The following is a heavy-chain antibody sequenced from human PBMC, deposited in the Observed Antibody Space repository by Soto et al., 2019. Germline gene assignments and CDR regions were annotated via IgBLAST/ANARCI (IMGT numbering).Heavy chain of an antibody. D-gene: IGHD2-15*01. CDR1: SGPSSSHN. CDR2: VYHTGGT. V-gene: IGHV4-59*08. J-gene: IGHJ6*02. CDR3: VRQGIGYLHGLVDV. Sequence: QVQLQQSGPGLVKPSETLSLTCTVSSGPSSSHNWGWIRQTPGRGLEWIGYVYHTGGTSYNPSLNRRVTVSADPSTTHISLTLTSVTAADTAVYYCVRQGIGYLHGLVDVWGQGTTVTVSS.